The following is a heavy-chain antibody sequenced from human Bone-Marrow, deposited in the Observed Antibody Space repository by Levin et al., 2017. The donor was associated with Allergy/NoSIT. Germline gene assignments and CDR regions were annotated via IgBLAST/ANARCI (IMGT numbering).Heavy chain of an antibody. CDR1: GFPVNNNY. D-gene: IGHD1-1*01. V-gene: IGHV3-53*01. CDR3: AREGGTRDTQGSDGMDV. CDR2: IYSGGNT. J-gene: IGHJ6*02. Sequence: LSLTCAASGFPVNNNYMSWVRQAPGKGLEWVSVIYSGGNTYYADSVKGRFTISRDNSKNTLYLQMNSLRAEDTAVYYCAREGGTRDTQGSDGMDVWGQGTTVSVSS.